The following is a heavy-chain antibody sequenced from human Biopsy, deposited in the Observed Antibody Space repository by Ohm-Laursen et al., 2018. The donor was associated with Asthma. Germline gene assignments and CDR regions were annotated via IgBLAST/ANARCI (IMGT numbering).Heavy chain of an antibody. D-gene: IGHD3-9*01. Sequence: VASVKVSCNASGYTFISFAIHWVRQAPGQRLEWMGWVNTGNGDTKYSQKFQGRVTITRDTSASTAYMELRSLRSEDTATYYCARTYYDFLTGQVKDVFGVWGQGTMVTVSS. CDR3: ARTYYDFLTGQVKDVFGV. V-gene: IGHV1-3*04. CDR1: GYTFISFA. CDR2: VNTGNGDT. J-gene: IGHJ3*01.